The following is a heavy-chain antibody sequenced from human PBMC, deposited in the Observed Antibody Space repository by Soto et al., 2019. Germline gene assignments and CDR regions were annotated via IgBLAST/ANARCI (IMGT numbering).Heavy chain of an antibody. CDR2: IWYDGSNK. V-gene: IGHV3-33*08. CDR3: ARDSRYSSFDY. Sequence: VQLVESGGGLVKPGGSLRLSCAASGFTFSSYGMHWVRQAPGKGLEWVAVIWYDGSNKYYADSVKGRFTISRDNSKNTLYLQMNSLRAEDTAVYYCARDSRYSSFDYWGQGTLVTVSS. D-gene: IGHD5-18*01. CDR1: GFTFSSYG. J-gene: IGHJ4*02.